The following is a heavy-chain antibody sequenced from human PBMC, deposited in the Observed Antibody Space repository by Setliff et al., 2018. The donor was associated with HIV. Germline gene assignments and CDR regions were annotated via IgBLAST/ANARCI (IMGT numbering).Heavy chain of an antibody. V-gene: IGHV1-2*06. CDR1: GYTFTGYY. J-gene: IGHJ6*03. D-gene: IGHD3-9*01. CDR3: ARDYRTTDILSSGYMDV. CDR2: INPSIGST. Sequence: ASVMVSCKASGYTFTGYYIHWVRQAPGQGLQWMGRINPSIGSTNYAQNFQGRATMTRDTSVNTAFMELSNLRSDDTAVYYCARDYRTTDILSSGYMDVWGKGTTVTVSS.